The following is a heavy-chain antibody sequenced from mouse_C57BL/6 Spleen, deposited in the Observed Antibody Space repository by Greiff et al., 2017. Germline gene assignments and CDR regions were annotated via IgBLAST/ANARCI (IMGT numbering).Heavy chain of an antibody. CDR2: IYPRSGNT. J-gene: IGHJ4*01. D-gene: IGHD2-4*01. CDR1: GYTFTSYG. V-gene: IGHV1-81*01. CDR3: AGLRRGYAMDY. Sequence: VMLVESGAELARPGASVKLSCKASGYTFTSYGISWVKQRTGQGLEWIGEIYPRSGNTYYNEKFKGKATLTADKSSSTAYMELRSLTSEDSAVYFCAGLRRGYAMDYWGQGTSVTVSS.